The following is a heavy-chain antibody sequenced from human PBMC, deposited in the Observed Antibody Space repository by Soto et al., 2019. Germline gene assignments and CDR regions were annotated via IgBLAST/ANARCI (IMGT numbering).Heavy chain of an antibody. J-gene: IGHJ4*02. CDR3: AKISLVDYFDY. CDR2: ISYDGSNK. Sequence: QVQLVESGGGVVQPGRSLRLSCAASGFTCSSYGMHWVRQAPGKGLEWVAVISYDGSNKYYADSVKGRFTIYRDNSKTTLYLQMNSLRAEDTAVDYCAKISLVDYFDYWGQGTLVTVSS. CDR1: GFTCSSYG. V-gene: IGHV3-30*18. D-gene: IGHD2-15*01.